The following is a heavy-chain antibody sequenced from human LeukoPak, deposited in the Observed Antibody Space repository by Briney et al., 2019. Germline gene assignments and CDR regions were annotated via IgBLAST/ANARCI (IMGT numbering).Heavy chain of an antibody. V-gene: IGHV3-53*01. D-gene: IGHD2-15*01. CDR1: GFTVSSNY. CDR3: ARDRYCSGNYCADY. J-gene: IGHJ4*02. CDR2: IYSGGST. Sequence: GGSLRLSCAASGFTVSSNYMSWVRQAPGKGLEWVSVIYSGGSTDYVDSVKGRFTISRDNSKNTLYLQMNSLRAEDTAVYYCARDRYCSGNYCADYWGQGTLVTVSS.